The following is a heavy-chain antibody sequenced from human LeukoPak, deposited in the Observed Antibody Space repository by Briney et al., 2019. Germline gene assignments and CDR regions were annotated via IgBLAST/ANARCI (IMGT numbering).Heavy chain of an antibody. CDR3: ARGAQVPAAIGVLVDYWYFDL. V-gene: IGHV1-46*01. CDR2: INPSGGST. D-gene: IGHD2-2*01. J-gene: IGHJ2*01. CDR1: GYTFTSYY. Sequence: ASVKVSCKASGYTFTSYYMHWVRQAPGQGLEWMGIINPSGGSTSYAQKFQGRVTMTRDTSTSTVYMELSSLRSEDTAVYYCARGAQVPAAIGVLVDYWYFDLWGRGTLVTVSS.